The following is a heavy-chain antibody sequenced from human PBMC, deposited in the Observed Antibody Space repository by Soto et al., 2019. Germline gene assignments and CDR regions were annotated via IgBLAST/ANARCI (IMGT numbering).Heavy chain of an antibody. CDR2: IYYSGST. D-gene: IGHD1-7*01. J-gene: IGHJ5*02. CDR3: ARLRHWNYWFDP. Sequence: SETLSLTCTVSGGSISSSSYYWGWIRQPPGKGLEWIGSIYYSGSTYYNPSLKSRVTISVDTSKNQFSLKLSSVTAADTAVYYCARLRHWNYWFDPWGQGTLVTVSS. V-gene: IGHV4-39*01. CDR1: GGSISSSSYY.